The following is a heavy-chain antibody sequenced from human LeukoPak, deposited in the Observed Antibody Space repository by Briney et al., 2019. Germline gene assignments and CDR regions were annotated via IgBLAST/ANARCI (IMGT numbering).Heavy chain of an antibody. CDR2: INPNRGGT. J-gene: IGHJ5*02. CDR1: GYTFTGYY. D-gene: IGHD2-8*01. V-gene: IGHV1-2*02. Sequence: ASVTVSCKASGYTFTGYYMHWVRQAPGQGLEWMGLINPNRGGTNYAQKFQGRVTMTRDTSISTAYMELSRLRADDTAVYYCVRDFRDIVHNWFDPWGQGTLVTVSS. CDR3: VRDFRDIVHNWFDP.